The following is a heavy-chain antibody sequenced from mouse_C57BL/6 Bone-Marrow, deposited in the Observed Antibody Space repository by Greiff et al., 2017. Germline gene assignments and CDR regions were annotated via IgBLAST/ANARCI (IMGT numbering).Heavy chain of an antibody. V-gene: IGHV1-81*01. CDR2: IYPGSGNT. D-gene: IGHD2-2*01. CDR3: AREGIYYGYDCFAY. CDR1: GYTFTSYG. J-gene: IGHJ3*01. Sequence: VQLKESGAELARPGASVKLSCKASGYTFTSYGISWVKQRPGQGLEWIGEIYPGSGNTYYTEKFKGKATLTADKSSSTAYMELRSLTSEDSAVYFCAREGIYYGYDCFAYWGQGTLVTVSA.